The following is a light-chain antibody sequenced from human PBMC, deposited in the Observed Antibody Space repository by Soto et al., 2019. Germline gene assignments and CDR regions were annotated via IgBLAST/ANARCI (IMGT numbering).Light chain of an antibody. CDR3: QSYDSSLSGSL. CDR2: GNS. CDR1: SSNIWAGYD. V-gene: IGLV1-40*01. Sequence: QPVLTQPPSVSGAPGQRVTISCTGSSSNIWAGYDVHWYQQLPGTAPKLLIYGNSNRPSGVPDRFSGSKSGTSASLAITGLQAEDEADYYCQSYDSSLSGSLFGGGTKLTVL. J-gene: IGLJ2*01.